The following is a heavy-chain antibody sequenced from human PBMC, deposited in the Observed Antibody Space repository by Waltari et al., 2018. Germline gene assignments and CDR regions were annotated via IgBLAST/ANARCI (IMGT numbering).Heavy chain of an antibody. CDR1: SVSISSGAYF. CDR3: ARAECSTSSCFFVSGFDP. D-gene: IGHD6-6*01. V-gene: IGHV4-39*01. Sequence: QLHLQESGPELVKPSETLYLPCTVSSVSISSGAYFWGWLRQPPGKGQEWIGNIYYSGKTYYTPSLESRVAISLDTSRNQFFLSLTSVTAADAAVYYCARAECSTSSCFFVSGFDPWGQGIHVTVSS. CDR2: IYYSGKT. J-gene: IGHJ5*02.